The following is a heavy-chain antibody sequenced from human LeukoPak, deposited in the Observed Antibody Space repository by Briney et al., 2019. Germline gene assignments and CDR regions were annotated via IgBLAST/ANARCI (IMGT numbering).Heavy chain of an antibody. CDR1: GFTFCSFW. J-gene: IGHJ4*01. Sequence: GGSLRLSRAASGFTFCSFWMHWVRQAPGERRVWVSRIKSDGSITWYADSVKGRFTISRDNAKNMLYLQMNSLRDEDTAVYFCARDHDAVGTTIDHWGQGTLVTVSS. CDR3: ARDHDAVGTTIDH. D-gene: IGHD1-14*01. V-gene: IGHV3-74*01. CDR2: IKSDGSIT.